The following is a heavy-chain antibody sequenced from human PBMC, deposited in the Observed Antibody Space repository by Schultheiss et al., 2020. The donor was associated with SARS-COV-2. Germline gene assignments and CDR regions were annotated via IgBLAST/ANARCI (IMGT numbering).Heavy chain of an antibody. CDR3: ARGFGGSCYNY. V-gene: IGHV4-59*12. D-gene: IGHD2-15*01. CDR2: IHYSGST. CDR1: GGSISSYY. J-gene: IGHJ4*02. Sequence: SETLSLTCTVSGGSISSYYWSWIRQPPGKGLEWIGYIHYSGSTNYNPSLKSRVTISVDTSKNQFSLKLSSVTAADTAVYYCARGFGGSCYNYWGQGTLVTVSS.